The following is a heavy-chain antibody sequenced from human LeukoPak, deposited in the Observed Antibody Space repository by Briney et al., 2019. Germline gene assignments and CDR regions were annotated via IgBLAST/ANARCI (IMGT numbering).Heavy chain of an antibody. CDR3: AKGVTVKSFNF. CDR1: NFTFSTYA. CDR2: ITGSGSET. J-gene: IGHJ4*02. V-gene: IGHV3-23*01. D-gene: IGHD4-17*01. Sequence: GGSLRLSCAASNFTFSTYAMTWVRQPPGKGLEWVSAITGSGSETYYADSMKGRFTISRDNSGNMVYLQMNSLRVDDTAVYYCAKGVTVKSFNFWGQGTLVTVSS.